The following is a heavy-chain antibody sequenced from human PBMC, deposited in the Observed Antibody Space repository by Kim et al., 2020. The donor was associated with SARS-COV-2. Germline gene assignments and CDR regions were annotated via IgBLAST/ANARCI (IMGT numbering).Heavy chain of an antibody. V-gene: IGHV4-4*02. CDR1: GGSISGYW. J-gene: IGHJ4*02. CDR3: ARDLGTTWYSLDY. CDR2: VHHSGTT. Sequence: SETLSLTCAVSGGSISGYWWSWVRQPPNKGLEWIGEVHHSGTTKYNPTLKSRATISVDTSKNHLFLTLTSVTAADTAVYYCARDLGTTWYSLDYWGQGTLVTVSS. D-gene: IGHD6-13*01.